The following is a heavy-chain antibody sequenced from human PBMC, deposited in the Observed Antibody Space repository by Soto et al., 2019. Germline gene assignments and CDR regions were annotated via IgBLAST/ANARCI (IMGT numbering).Heavy chain of an antibody. CDR2: MNPKSGNT. Sequence: QVQLVQSGAEVKRPGASVKVSCKASGDTFMNYDINWVRQATGQGLEWMGWMNPKSGNTGYAKKFQGRVTMTRNTSISTAYMEMSSLGSEDTAVYYCAIQYKYDSSGPGGYFDYWGQGTLVTVSS. V-gene: IGHV1-8*01. CDR1: GDTFMNYD. CDR3: AIQYKYDSSGPGGYFDY. D-gene: IGHD3-22*01. J-gene: IGHJ4*02.